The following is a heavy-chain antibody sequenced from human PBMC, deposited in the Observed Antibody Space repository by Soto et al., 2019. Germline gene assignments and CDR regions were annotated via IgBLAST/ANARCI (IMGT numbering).Heavy chain of an antibody. CDR2: INPNSGGT. J-gene: IGHJ6*02. CDR3: ARDLIYSSASGPRYYYGMDV. D-gene: IGHD6-6*01. Sequence: AASVKVSCTASGYTFTGYYMHWVRQAPGQGLEWMGWINPNSGGTNYAQKFQGRVTMTRDTSISTAYMELSRLRSDDTTVYYCARDLIYSSASGPRYYYGMDVWGQGTTVTVSS. CDR1: GYTFTGYY. V-gene: IGHV1-2*02.